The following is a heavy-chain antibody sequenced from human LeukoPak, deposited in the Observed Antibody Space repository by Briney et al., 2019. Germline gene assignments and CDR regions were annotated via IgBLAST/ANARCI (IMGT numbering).Heavy chain of an antibody. Sequence: GGSLRLSCTVSGFTFGDYAMSWIRQAPGKGLEWVSTISGSGDSTYYADSVKGRFTVSRDNSKNTLYLQMNSLRAEDTAVYYCAKRPFGYCSGGSCYMGYFDYWGQGTLVTVSS. V-gene: IGHV3-23*01. J-gene: IGHJ4*02. CDR3: AKRPFGYCSGGSCYMGYFDY. D-gene: IGHD2-15*01. CDR1: GFTFGDYA. CDR2: ISGSGDST.